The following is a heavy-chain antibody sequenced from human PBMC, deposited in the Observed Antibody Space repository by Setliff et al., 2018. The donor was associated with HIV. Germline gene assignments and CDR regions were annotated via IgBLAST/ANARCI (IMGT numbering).Heavy chain of an antibody. CDR2: MNRRGVI. CDR1: GDSITNSMHY. Sequence: SETLSLTCTVSGDSITNSMHYWSWIRQPPGKGLEFIGEMNRRGVIKYLSSLKSRVTMAVDTSEKQFSLKLKSVTAADTAVYYCFLFYDDRSGVYWDWGQGTPVTVSS. CDR3: FLFYDDRSGVYWD. V-gene: IGHV4-39*07. J-gene: IGHJ4*02. D-gene: IGHD3-22*01.